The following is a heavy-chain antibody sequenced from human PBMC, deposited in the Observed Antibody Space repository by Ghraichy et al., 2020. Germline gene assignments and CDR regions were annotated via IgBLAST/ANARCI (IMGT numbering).Heavy chain of an antibody. Sequence: GGSLRLSCAASGFTLSNYAMHWVRQAPGKGLEWVATISDDGKSKFYADSVKGRYSISRDTSKNTLSLQMNSLRPEDTAVYSCAREGGVPAALRLGAFDIWGHGTMVTVSS. J-gene: IGHJ3*02. D-gene: IGHD2-2*01. V-gene: IGHV3-30*04. CDR1: GFTLSNYA. CDR3: AREGGVPAALRLGAFDI. CDR2: ISDDGKSK.